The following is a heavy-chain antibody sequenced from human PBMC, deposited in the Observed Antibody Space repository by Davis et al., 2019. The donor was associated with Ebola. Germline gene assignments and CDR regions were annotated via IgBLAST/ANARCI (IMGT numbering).Heavy chain of an antibody. D-gene: IGHD6-19*01. J-gene: IGHJ4*02. CDR3: SRRDPRTYSSDWGVDF. CDR2: VYYTGYA. V-gene: IGHV4-39*01. Sequence: MPSETLSLTCVVSGDSISNSIYYWGWIRQPPGKGLEWLGSVYYTGYAHYNPSLQSRVTVSVDTSKNQFSLQLRSVTAADTAVYFCSRRDPRTYSSDWGVDFWGQGILVTVSS. CDR1: GDSISNSIYY.